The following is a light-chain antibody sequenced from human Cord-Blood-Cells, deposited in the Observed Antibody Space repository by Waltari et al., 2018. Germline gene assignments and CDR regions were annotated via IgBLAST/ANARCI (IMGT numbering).Light chain of an antibody. J-gene: IGKJ3*01. Sequence: DIVMTQSPLSLPVTPGEPASISCRSSQSLLHSNGYNYLDWYLQKPGQSPQLLIYLGSNLASGVPDRFSGSGSGTDCTLKISRVEAEDVGVYYCMQALQTIFTFGPGTKVDIK. CDR2: LGS. CDR3: MQALQTIFT. V-gene: IGKV2-28*01. CDR1: QSLLHSNGYNY.